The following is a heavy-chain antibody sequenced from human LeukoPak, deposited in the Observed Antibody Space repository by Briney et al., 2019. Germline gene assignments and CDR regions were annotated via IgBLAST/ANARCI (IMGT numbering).Heavy chain of an antibody. CDR2: IDWDDDK. D-gene: IGHD3-9*01. J-gene: IGHJ5*02. V-gene: IGHV2-70*17. CDR1: GFSLSTSGMC. CDR3: ARNSRYPHNWFDP. Sequence: SGPALVKPTQTLTLTCTFSGFSLSTSGMCVSWIRQPPGKALEWLARIDWDDDKFYSTSLKTRLTISKDTSRNQVVLTMTNMDPVDTATYYCARNSRYPHNWFDPWGQGTLVTVSS.